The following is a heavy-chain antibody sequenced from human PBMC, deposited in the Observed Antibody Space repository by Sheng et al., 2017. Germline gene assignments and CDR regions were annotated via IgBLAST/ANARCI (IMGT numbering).Heavy chain of an antibody. V-gene: IGHV1-69*04. Sequence: QVQLVQSGAEVKKPGSSVKVSCKASGGTFSSYAISWVRQAPGQGLEWMGGIIPILGIANYAQKFQGRVTITADKSTSTAYMELSSLRSEDTAVYYCASLTTHDFGDAFDIWGQGTMVTVSS. J-gene: IGHJ3*02. D-gene: IGHD4-4*01. CDR1: GGTFSSYA. CDR3: ASLTTHDFGDAFDI. CDR2: IIPILGIA.